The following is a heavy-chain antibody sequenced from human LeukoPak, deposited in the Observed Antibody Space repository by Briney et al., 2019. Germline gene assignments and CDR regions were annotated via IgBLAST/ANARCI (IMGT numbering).Heavy chain of an antibody. CDR2: IYSGGST. J-gene: IGHJ4*02. CDR3: ARESEGLEGSYYFDY. CDR1: GFAVSSNY. V-gene: IGHV3-53*01. D-gene: IGHD1-26*01. Sequence: GGSLRLSCAASGFAVSSNYMSWVRQAPGKGLEWVSVIYSGGSTYYADSVKGRFTISRDNSKNTLYLQMNSLRAEDTAVYYCARESEGLEGSYYFDYWGQGTLVTVSS.